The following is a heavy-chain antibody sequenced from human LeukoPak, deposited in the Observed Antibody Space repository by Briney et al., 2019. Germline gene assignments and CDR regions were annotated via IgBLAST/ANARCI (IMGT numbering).Heavy chain of an antibody. D-gene: IGHD1-26*01. CDR3: ARLGPAYSGSYSETDY. CDR2: IYPGDSDT. J-gene: IGHJ4*02. CDR1: GYRFTNYW. Sequence: GESLKISCKGSGYRFTNYWIGWVRQMPGKGLEWVGIIYPGDSDTRYSPSFQGQVTISADESISTAYLQWSSLKASDSAMYYCARLGPAYSGSYSETDYWGQGTLVTVSS. V-gene: IGHV5-51*01.